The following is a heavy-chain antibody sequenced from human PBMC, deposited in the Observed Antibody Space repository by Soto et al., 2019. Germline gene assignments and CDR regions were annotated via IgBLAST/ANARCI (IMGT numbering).Heavy chain of an antibody. D-gene: IGHD3-22*01. Sequence: GGSLNLSCAASGFTFISYAMSWVRQAPGKGLEWVSTISGSDGRTYSTDSVKGRFTISRDNAKKTLYLQMNSLRVDDTAVYYCARVGKSHYYDSSGYYLMFDYWGQGALVTVSS. CDR1: GFTFISYA. CDR3: ARVGKSHYYDSSGYYLMFDY. CDR2: ISGSDGRT. V-gene: IGHV3-23*01. J-gene: IGHJ4*02.